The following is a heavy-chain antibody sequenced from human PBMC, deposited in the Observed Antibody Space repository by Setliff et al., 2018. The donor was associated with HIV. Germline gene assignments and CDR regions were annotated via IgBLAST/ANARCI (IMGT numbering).Heavy chain of an antibody. V-gene: IGHV4-59*08. CDR2: IYSSGST. J-gene: IGHJ4*02. CDR1: GGSISSYY. CDR3: AICGGDCYSLDY. D-gene: IGHD2-21*02. Sequence: SETLSLTCTVSGGSISSYYWSWIRQPPGEGLEWIGHIYSSGSTNYNPSLKSRVTISVDTSKNQISLKLSSVTAADTAVYYCAICGGDCYSLDYWGQGTLVTVSS.